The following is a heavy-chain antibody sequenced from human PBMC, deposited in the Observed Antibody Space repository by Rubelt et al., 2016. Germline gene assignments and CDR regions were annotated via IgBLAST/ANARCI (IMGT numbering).Heavy chain of an antibody. Sequence: QVQLQESGPGLVKPSETLSLTCTVSGGSISSYYWSWIRQPPGKGLEWIGYIYYSGSTNYNPSLKSRVTISVDTSKNQFSLKLSSVTAADTAVYYCARVTVSWFDPWGQGTLVTVSS. D-gene: IGHD4-11*01. J-gene: IGHJ5*02. V-gene: IGHV4-59*12. CDR2: IYYSGST. CDR1: GGSISSYY. CDR3: ARVTVSWFDP.